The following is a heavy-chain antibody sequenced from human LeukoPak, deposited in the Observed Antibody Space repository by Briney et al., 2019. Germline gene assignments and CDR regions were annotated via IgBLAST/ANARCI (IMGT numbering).Heavy chain of an antibody. CDR3: ATDFDYGGNSRGG. J-gene: IGHJ4*02. CDR1: GFTFSSYW. V-gene: IGHV3-7*03. D-gene: IGHD4-23*01. Sequence: PGGSLRLSCAASGFTFSSYWMSWVRQAPGKGLEWVANIKQDGSEKYYVDSVKGRFTISRDNAKNSLYLQMNSLRAEDTAVYYCATDFDYGGNSRGGWGQGTLVTVSS. CDR2: IKQDGSEK.